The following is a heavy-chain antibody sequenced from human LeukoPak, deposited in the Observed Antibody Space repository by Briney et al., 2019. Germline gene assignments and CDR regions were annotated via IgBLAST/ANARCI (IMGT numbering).Heavy chain of an antibody. V-gene: IGHV4-30-2*01. Sequence: SETLSLTCAVSGGSISSGGYSWSWIRQPPGKGLEWIGYIYHSGSTYYNPSLKSRVTISVDTSKNQFSLKLSSVTAADTAVYYCARGREMATISTNWFDPWGQGTLVTVSS. CDR2: IYHSGST. CDR3: ARGREMATISTNWFDP. J-gene: IGHJ5*02. D-gene: IGHD5-24*01. CDR1: GGSISSGGYS.